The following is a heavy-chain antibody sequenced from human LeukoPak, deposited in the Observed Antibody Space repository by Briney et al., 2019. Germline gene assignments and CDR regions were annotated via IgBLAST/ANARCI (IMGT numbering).Heavy chain of an antibody. V-gene: IGHV1-2*02. Sequence: ASVKVSCKASGYTFTGYYMHWVRQAPGQGLEWMGWINPNSGGTNYAQKFQGRVTMTRDTSISTAYMELSRLRSDDTAVYYCARDGVAREEYSNAFDIWGQGTMVTVSS. J-gene: IGHJ3*02. D-gene: IGHD3-3*01. CDR2: INPNSGGT. CDR3: ARDGVAREEYSNAFDI. CDR1: GYTFTGYY.